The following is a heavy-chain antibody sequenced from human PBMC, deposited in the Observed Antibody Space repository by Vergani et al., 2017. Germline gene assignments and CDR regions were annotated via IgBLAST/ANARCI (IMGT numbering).Heavy chain of an antibody. V-gene: IGHV1-2*02. J-gene: IGHJ6*02. CDR2: INPTSGGT. Sequence: QVQLVQSGAEVKKPGASLKVFCKASGYTFTGYYMHWVRQAPGQGLEWIGWINPTSGGTNYAQKFQGRVTMTRDTSISTAYMELSRLGSDDSAVYYCARDPGAYDILTGYSKGYYYYGMDVWGQGTTVTVSS. CDR1: GYTFTGYY. CDR3: ARDPGAYDILTGYSKGYYYYGMDV. D-gene: IGHD3-9*01.